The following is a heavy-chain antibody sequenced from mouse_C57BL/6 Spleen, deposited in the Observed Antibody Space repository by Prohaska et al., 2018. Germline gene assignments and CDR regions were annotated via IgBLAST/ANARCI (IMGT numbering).Heavy chain of an antibody. CDR1: GYTVTDYY. V-gene: IGHV1-26*01. CDR2: INPNNGGT. CDR3: ARSGGGYFDV. Sequence: SGYTVTDYYMNWVKQSDGKSLEWIGDINPNNGGTSYNQKFKGKATLTVDKSSSTAYMELRSLTSEDSAVYYCARSGGGYFDVWGTGTTVTVSS. J-gene: IGHJ1*03.